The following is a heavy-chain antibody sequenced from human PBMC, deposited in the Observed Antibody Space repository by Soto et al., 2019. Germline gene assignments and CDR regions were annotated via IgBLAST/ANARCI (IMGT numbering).Heavy chain of an antibody. D-gene: IGHD3-16*02. V-gene: IGHV4-34*01. CDR2: INHSGST. Sequence: SKTLSLTCAVDGGCFSGYYWSWIRQPPGKGLEGIGEINHSGSTNYNPSLKSRVTISVDTSKNQFSLKLSSVTAADTAVYYCARAPRRYDYVWGSYRYTIPYDAFDIWGQGTMVTGSS. J-gene: IGHJ3*02. CDR3: ARAPRRYDYVWGSYRYTIPYDAFDI. CDR1: GGCFSGYY.